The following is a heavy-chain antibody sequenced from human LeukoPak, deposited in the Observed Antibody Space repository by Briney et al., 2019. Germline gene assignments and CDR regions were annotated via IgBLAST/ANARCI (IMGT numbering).Heavy chain of an antibody. CDR2: IFSRSESI. V-gene: IGHV3-21*01. CDR1: GFTFGAYT. CDR3: ARDFFHSSDSRPFDY. J-gene: IGHJ4*02. D-gene: IGHD3-22*01. Sequence: GGSLRLACAASGFTFGAYTINSVRQAPGKGLEWVSCIFSRSESILYADSVKGRFTISRDNAKNSLYLQMDSLRVEDTAVYYCARDFFHSSDSRPFDYWGQGTLVTVSS.